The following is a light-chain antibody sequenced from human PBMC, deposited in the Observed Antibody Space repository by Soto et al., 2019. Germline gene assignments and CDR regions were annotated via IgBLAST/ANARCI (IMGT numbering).Light chain of an antibody. V-gene: IGKV3D-20*02. CDR3: QQRSNWPT. CDR2: DAS. Sequence: EIVLTQSPGTLSLSPGERTTLSCRASQTVYSSFLAWYQQKPGQAPRLLIYDASSRATGIPDRFSGSGSGTDFTLTISSLEPEDFAVYYCQQRSNWPTFGQGTRLEIK. J-gene: IGKJ5*01. CDR1: QTVYSSF.